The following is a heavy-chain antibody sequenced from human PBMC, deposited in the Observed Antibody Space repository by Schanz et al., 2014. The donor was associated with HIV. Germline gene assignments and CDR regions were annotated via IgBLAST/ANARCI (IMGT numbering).Heavy chain of an antibody. D-gene: IGHD6-13*01. CDR3: AKDDAGYSSSWHSYYYYGMDV. CDR2: ISYDGSNK. V-gene: IGHV3-33*05. CDR1: GFTFSTFG. Sequence: QVQLVESGGGVVQPGRSLRLSCAASGFTFSTFGMHWVRQAPGKGLEWVAVISYDGSNKYYADSVKGRFTISRDKSKNTLYLQMNSLRAEDTAVYYCAKDDAGYSSSWHSYYYYGMDVWGQGTTVTVSS. J-gene: IGHJ6*02.